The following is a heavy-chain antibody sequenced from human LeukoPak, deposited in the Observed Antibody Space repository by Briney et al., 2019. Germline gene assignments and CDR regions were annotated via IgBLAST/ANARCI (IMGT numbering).Heavy chain of an antibody. Sequence: GASVKVSCKASGYTFMSYGITWVRQAPGRGLEWVGWISDYNGNTYFAQKLKGRVALTTDASTATAYMELGSLSSDDTAIYYCARDLIPFRAMIRGLTSDYWGQGTLVTVSS. CDR1: GYTFMSYG. CDR3: ARDLIPFRAMIRGLTSDY. V-gene: IGHV1-18*01. CDR2: ISDYNGNT. J-gene: IGHJ4*02. D-gene: IGHD3-10*01.